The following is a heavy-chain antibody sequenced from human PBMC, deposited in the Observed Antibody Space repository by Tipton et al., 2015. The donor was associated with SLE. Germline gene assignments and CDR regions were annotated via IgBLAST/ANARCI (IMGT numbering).Heavy chain of an antibody. Sequence: SLRLSCAASGFTFSSYAMTWVRQAPGKGLEWVSVISGSGGSTYYADSVKGRFTISRDNSKNTLYVQMNSLRVEDTAVYYCAKGTDSSLDCWGQGPLVTVSS. CDR3: AKGTDSSLDC. J-gene: IGHJ4*02. CDR2: ISGSGGST. D-gene: IGHD6-13*01. CDR1: GFTFSSYA. V-gene: IGHV3-23*01.